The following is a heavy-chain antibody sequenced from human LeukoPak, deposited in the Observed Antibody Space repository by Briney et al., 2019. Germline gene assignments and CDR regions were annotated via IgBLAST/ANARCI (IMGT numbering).Heavy chain of an antibody. Sequence: GGSLRLSCLAPGFSFSSNGVHWVRQAPGKGLEWVAFIRYGGNDERYADSVKGRFTISRDNSKNTLYLQMNSLRAEDTAVYYCAKDRSESYFYFDLWGQGTLVIVST. J-gene: IGHJ4*02. D-gene: IGHD1-26*01. CDR3: AKDRSESYFYFDL. CDR2: IRYGGNDE. CDR1: GFSFSSNG. V-gene: IGHV3-30*02.